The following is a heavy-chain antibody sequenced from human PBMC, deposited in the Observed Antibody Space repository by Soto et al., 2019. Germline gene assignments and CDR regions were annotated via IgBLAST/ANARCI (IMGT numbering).Heavy chain of an antibody. D-gene: IGHD3-3*01. CDR1: GFTFSSYW. J-gene: IGHJ6*03. V-gene: IGHV3-7*01. CDR2: IKQDGSEK. Sequence: GGSLRLSCAASGFTFSSYWMSWVRQAPGKGLEWVANIKQDGSEKYYVDSVKGRFTISRDNAKNSLYLQMNSLRAEDTAVYYCARDARLIFGASKEKGNYYYYYYMDVWGKGTTVTVSS. CDR3: ARDARLIFGASKEKGNYYYYYYMDV.